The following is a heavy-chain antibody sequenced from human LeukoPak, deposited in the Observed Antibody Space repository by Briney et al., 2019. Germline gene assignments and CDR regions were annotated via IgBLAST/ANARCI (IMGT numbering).Heavy chain of an antibody. CDR3: ARSSRVTDYFDY. V-gene: IGHV4-61*02. D-gene: IGHD2-21*02. Sequence: SETLSLTCTVSGVSISSGSYYWSGIRQPAGKGLECIGRIYSSGTTNYNPSLKSRVTISVDMSKNQFSLKLISVPDADTAVYHCARSSRVTDYFDYWGQGSLVTVSS. CDR1: GVSISSGSYY. CDR2: IYSSGTT. J-gene: IGHJ4*02.